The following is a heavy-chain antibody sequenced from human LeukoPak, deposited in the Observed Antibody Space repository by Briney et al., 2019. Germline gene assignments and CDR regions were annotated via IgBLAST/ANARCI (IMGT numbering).Heavy chain of an antibody. Sequence: SETLSLTCTVSGGSISSGGYYWSWIRQHPGKGLEWIGYIYYSGSTYYNPSLKSRVTISVDTSKNQFSLILSSVTAADTALYYCARHKRDYYYYYMDVWGKGTTVSVSS. CDR3: ARHKRDYYYYYMDV. J-gene: IGHJ6*03. V-gene: IGHV4-31*03. CDR1: GGSISSGGYY. CDR2: IYYSGST.